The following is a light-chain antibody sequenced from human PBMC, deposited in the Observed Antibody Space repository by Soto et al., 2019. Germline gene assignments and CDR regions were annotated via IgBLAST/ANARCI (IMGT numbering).Light chain of an antibody. Sequence: QSGLTQPASVSGSPGQSITISCTGTSSDVGSHKFVSWYQQHPGKAPELMIYEVSKRPSGVSNRFSGSKSGNTASLTISGLQAEDEADYYCYSYVGSISFGGGTKVTVL. J-gene: IGLJ2*01. CDR1: SSDVGSHKF. V-gene: IGLV2-23*02. CDR2: EVS. CDR3: YSYVGSIS.